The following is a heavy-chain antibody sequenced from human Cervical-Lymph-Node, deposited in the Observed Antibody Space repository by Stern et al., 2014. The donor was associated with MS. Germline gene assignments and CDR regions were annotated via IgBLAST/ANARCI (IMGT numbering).Heavy chain of an antibody. CDR3: ARDYEDTSMLFDH. D-gene: IGHD2-8*01. Sequence: VPLVQSGGAVVQPRRSLRLSCAASGFTFSSYGMHLVRQAPGKWLWWVTVISYDGNHKYYAASVKGRFTISRDNSKNTLHLQMNSVTPDDTAIYYCARDYEDTSMLFDHWGQGTLVTVSS. CDR1: GFTFSSYG. J-gene: IGHJ4*02. V-gene: IGHV3-30*03. CDR2: ISYDGNHK.